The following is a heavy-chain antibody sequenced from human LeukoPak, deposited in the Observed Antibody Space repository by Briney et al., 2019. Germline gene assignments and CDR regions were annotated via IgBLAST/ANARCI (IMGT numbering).Heavy chain of an antibody. D-gene: IGHD3-10*01. CDR1: GGSISSGGYS. V-gene: IGHV4-30-2*01. J-gene: IGHJ5*02. Sequence: SQTLSLTCAVSGGSISSGGYSWSWIRQPPGKGLEWIGYIYHSGSTYYNPSLKSRVTISVDRSKNQFALKLSSGTAANTAVYYCARGGGGVDGSGRPQLKNWFDPWGQGTLVTVSS. CDR3: ARGGGGVDGSGRPQLKNWFDP. CDR2: IYHSGST.